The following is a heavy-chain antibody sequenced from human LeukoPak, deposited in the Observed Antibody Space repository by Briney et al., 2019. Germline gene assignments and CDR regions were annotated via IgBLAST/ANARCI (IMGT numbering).Heavy chain of an antibody. CDR3: ARVGLVPLRGNSNDY. J-gene: IGHJ4*02. D-gene: IGHD6-19*01. V-gene: IGHV1-18*01. Sequence: GASVKVSCKASGYTFTSYGISWVRQAPGQGLEWMGWISAYNGNTNSAQKLQGRVTMATDTSTSTAYLELRSLRAEDTAVYYCARVGLVPLRGNSNDYWGQGTLVAVSS. CDR2: ISAYNGNT. CDR1: GYTFTSYG.